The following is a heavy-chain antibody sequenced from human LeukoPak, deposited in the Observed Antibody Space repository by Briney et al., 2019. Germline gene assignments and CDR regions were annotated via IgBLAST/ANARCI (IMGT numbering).Heavy chain of an antibody. CDR2: ISDSGGST. Sequence: GGSLRLSCAASGFTFSSYAKSWVRQAPGKGLEYVSAISDSGGSTYYADSVKGRFTISRDNSKNTLYVQMNSLRAEDTAVYYCAKSQFGGVFDGFDIWGQGTMVTVSS. D-gene: IGHD3-16*01. CDR3: AKSQFGGVFDGFDI. J-gene: IGHJ3*02. V-gene: IGHV3-23*01. CDR1: GFTFSSYA.